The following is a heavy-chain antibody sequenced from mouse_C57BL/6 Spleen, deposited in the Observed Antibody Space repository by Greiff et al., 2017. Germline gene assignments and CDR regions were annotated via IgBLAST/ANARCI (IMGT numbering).Heavy chain of an antibody. CDR1: GYAFSCYW. CDR3: ARDGGTGWYFDV. Sequence: QVQLQQSGAELVKPGASVKISCKASGYAFSCYWMNWVKQRPGKGLEWIGQIYPGDGDTNYNGKFKGKATLTADKSSSTAYMQLSSLTSEDSAVYFCARDGGTGWYFDVWGTGTTVTVSS. CDR2: IYPGDGDT. V-gene: IGHV1-80*01. J-gene: IGHJ1*03. D-gene: IGHD1-1*02.